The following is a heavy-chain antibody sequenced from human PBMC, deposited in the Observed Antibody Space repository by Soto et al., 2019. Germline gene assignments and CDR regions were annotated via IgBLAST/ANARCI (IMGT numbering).Heavy chain of an antibody. D-gene: IGHD3-10*01. CDR3: ARLWFGKLSDTPWTWCDP. CDR2: IYYSGST. CDR1: GGCICRCWPY. J-gene: IGHJ5*02. Sequence: VGGGCICRCWPYWGKNRQPPGKGLEWIGSIYYSGSTYYNPSLKSRVTISVDTSKNQFSLKLSSVTAADTAVYYCARLWFGKLSDTPWTWCDPWGQETLVPVPS. V-gene: IGHV4-39*01.